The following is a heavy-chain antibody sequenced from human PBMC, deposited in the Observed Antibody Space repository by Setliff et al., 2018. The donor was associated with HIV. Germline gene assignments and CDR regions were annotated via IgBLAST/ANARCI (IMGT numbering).Heavy chain of an antibody. CDR1: GYSISSGYY. J-gene: IGHJ4*02. D-gene: IGHD1-1*01. CDR3: ARIIAYTDNWTPSYYFDY. CDR2: IYHSGST. V-gene: IGHV4-38-2*02. Sequence: PSETLSLTCTVSGYSISSGYYWGWIRQPPGKGLEWIGSIYHSGSTYYNPSLKSRVTISVDTSKNQFSLKLSSVTAADTAVYFCARIIAYTDNWTPSYYFDYWGQGTLVTVSS.